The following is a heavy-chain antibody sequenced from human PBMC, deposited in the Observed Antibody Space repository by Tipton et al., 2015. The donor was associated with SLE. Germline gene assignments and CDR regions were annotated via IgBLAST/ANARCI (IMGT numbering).Heavy chain of an antibody. CDR3: ARRGSAVTKMDV. CDR1: EYTFNRYW. Sequence: QLVQSGAEVKKPGESLKISCKASEYTFNRYWIGWVRQMPGRSLEWMGIIYPGDSDTKYSPSLQGRVSISADNSLNTAYLQWSSLKASDTAIYYCARRGSAVTKMDVWGQGTTVTVSS. V-gene: IGHV5-51*03. CDR2: IYPGDSDT. D-gene: IGHD2-21*02. J-gene: IGHJ6*02.